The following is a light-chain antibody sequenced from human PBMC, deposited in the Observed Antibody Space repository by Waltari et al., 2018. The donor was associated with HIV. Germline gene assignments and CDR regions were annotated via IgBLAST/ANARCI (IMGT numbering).Light chain of an antibody. V-gene: IGLV2-8*01. Sequence: QSALTQPPSASGSPGQSVTISCTGTSNDVGAYDYVSWYQQHPGRAPKLLIYEVTKRPSGVPDRFSGSKSGNTASLTVSGLQAEDDGHDYCTSYVDNYHVFFGGGTKLTVL. CDR2: EVT. CDR1: SNDVGAYDY. J-gene: IGLJ2*01. CDR3: TSYVDNYHVF.